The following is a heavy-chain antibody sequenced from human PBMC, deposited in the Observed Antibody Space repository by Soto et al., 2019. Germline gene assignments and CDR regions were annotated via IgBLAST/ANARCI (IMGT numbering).Heavy chain of an antibody. CDR2: ITITGDTT. J-gene: IGHJ4*02. Sequence: EVQLVESEGGLVQPGGSLRLSCEASGFIFTTSDMSWVRQAPGKGLEWISSITITGDTTHYADSVKGRFTISRDNSRNPGYLQRNGLGVGDTAVCYGAKGGGGDHGYWGQGTLVAVSS. CDR3: AKGGGGDHGY. D-gene: IGHD2-21*02. V-gene: IGHV3-23*04. CDR1: GFIFTTSD.